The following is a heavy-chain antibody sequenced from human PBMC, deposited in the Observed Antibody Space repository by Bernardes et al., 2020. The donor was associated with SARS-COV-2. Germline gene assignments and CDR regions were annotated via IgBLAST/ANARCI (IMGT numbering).Heavy chain of an antibody. CDR1: GFTVSSNY. J-gene: IGHJ6*02. V-gene: IGHV3-66*01. D-gene: IGHD4-4*01. Sequence: GGSLRLSCAASGFTVSSNYMSWVRQAPGKGLEWVSVIYSGGSTYYADSVKGRFTISRDNSNNTLYLQMNSLRAEDTAVYYCARDLQYYGMDVWGQGTTVTVSS. CDR3: ARDLQYYGMDV. CDR2: IYSGGST.